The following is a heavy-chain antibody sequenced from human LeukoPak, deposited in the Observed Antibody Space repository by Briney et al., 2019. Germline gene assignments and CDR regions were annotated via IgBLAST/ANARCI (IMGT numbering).Heavy chain of an antibody. CDR3: ARLGGNYPPGY. V-gene: IGHV4-59*08. CDR1: GGSMSSYY. CDR2: ISYSGST. J-gene: IGHJ4*02. D-gene: IGHD1-26*01. Sequence: PSETLSLTCTVSGGSMSSYYWSWIRQPPGKGLEWIGFISYSGSTNYNPSLKSRVTISIDTSKNQFSLKLSSVTAADTAVYYCARLGGNYPPGYRGQGTLVTVSS.